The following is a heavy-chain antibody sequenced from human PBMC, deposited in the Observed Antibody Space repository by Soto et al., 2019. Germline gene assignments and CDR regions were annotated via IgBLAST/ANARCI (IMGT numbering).Heavy chain of an antibody. V-gene: IGHV4-4*07. Sequence: SETLSLTCTVSGGSISSYYWSWIRQPAGKGLEWIGRIYTSGSTNYNPSLKSRVTMSVDTSKNQFSLKLSSVTAADTAVYYCARDRGYNSRDNWLDPCGQGTLVAVYS. D-gene: IGHD5-12*01. J-gene: IGHJ5*02. CDR1: GGSISSYY. CDR2: IYTSGST. CDR3: ARDRGYNSRDNWLDP.